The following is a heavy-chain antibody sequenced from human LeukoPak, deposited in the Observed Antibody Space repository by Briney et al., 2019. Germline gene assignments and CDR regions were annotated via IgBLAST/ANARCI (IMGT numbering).Heavy chain of an antibody. Sequence: PGGSLRLSCAASGFTISSYGMNWVRQAPGKGLEWVASIKQDGSEKHYVDSVKGRFTISRDNAKNSLYLQMSSLRAEDTAVYYCTRVEETATTAAIIRKYSYYYYYMDVWGKGNTVTVSS. J-gene: IGHJ6*03. CDR2: IKQDGSEK. V-gene: IGHV3-7*01. CDR3: TRVEETATTAAIIRKYSYYYYYMDV. CDR1: GFTISSYG. D-gene: IGHD4-11*01.